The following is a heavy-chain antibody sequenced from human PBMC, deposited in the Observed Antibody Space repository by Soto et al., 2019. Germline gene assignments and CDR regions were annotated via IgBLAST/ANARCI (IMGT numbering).Heavy chain of an antibody. CDR3: ARLGAYYQAMDF. J-gene: IGHJ1*01. CDR1: DGSLSPNY. CDR2: TYFAGTT. Sequence: SETLSLTCTVSDGSLSPNYWSWIRQPPGKGLEWIGYTYFAGTTTYNPSLQSRVSISLDTSKNEVSLKLTSVTAADTAVYFCARLGAYYQAMDFWGQGTLVTVSS. V-gene: IGHV4-59*08. D-gene: IGHD3-22*01.